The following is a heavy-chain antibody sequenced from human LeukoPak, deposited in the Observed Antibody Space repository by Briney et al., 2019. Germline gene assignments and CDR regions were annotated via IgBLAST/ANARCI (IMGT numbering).Heavy chain of an antibody. J-gene: IGHJ4*02. CDR1: GGSFSGYY. D-gene: IGHD4-17*01. CDR2: INHSGST. CDR3: ARAAGDYVGYSDY. V-gene: IGHV4-34*01. Sequence: SETLSLTCAVYGGSFSGYYWSWIRQPPGKGLEWIGEINHSGSTNYNPSLKSRVTISVDTSKNQFSLKLSSVTAADTAVYYCARAAGDYVGYSDYWGQGTLVTVSS.